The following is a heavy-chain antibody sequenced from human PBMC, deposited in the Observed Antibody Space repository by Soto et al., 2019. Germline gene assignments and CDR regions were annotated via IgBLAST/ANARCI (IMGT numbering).Heavy chain of an antibody. D-gene: IGHD3-10*01. V-gene: IGHV4-34*01. J-gene: IGHJ4*02. CDR2: INHSGST. Sequence: SETLSLTCAVYGGSFSGSYWSWMRQPPGKGLEWIGEINHSGSTNYNPSLKSRVTISVDTSKNQFSLKLSSVTAADTAVYYCARLGPRGVDYWGQGTLVTVSS. CDR3: ARLGPRGVDY. CDR1: GGSFSGSY.